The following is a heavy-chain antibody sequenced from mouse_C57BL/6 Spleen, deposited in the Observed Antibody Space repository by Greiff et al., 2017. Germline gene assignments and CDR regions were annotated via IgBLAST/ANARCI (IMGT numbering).Heavy chain of an antibody. V-gene: IGHV14-1*01. D-gene: IGHD2-5*01. Sequence: EVQGVESGAELVRPGASVKLSCTASGFNIKDYYMHWVKQRPEQGLEWIGRIVPEDGDTEYAPKFQGKATMTADTSSNTAYLQLSSLTSEDTAVFYCTISYYSNYGGMDYWGQGTSVTISS. CDR3: TISYYSNYGGMDY. J-gene: IGHJ4*01. CDR1: GFNIKDYY. CDR2: IVPEDGDT.